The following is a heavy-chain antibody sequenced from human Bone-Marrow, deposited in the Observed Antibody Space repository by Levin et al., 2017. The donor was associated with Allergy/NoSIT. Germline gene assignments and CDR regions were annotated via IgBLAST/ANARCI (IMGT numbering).Heavy chain of an antibody. CDR2: ISYDGANK. CDR3: ARGPIAVAAEFDS. Sequence: PGGSLRLSCAASGFTFSSFAMHWVRQAPGKGLEWVAVISYDGANKYYADSVKGRFTISKDNSKNTLYLQMNSLRAEDTAVYYCARGPIAVAAEFDSWGQGTLVTVSS. V-gene: IGHV3-30-3*01. CDR1: GFTFSSFA. D-gene: IGHD6-19*01. J-gene: IGHJ4*02.